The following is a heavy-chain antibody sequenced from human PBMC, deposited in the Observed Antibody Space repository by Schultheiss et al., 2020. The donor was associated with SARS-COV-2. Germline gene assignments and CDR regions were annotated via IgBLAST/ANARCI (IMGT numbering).Heavy chain of an antibody. CDR3: ARGGMLVVVPDY. CDR1: GGSISSYY. CDR2: IYTSGST. Sequence: ESLKISCTVSGGSISSYYWSWIRQPAGKGLEWIGRIYTSGSTNYNPSLKSRVTISVDTSKNQFSLKLSSVTAADTAVYYCARGGMLVVVPDYWGQGTLVTVSS. V-gene: IGHV4-4*07. D-gene: IGHD3-22*01. J-gene: IGHJ4*02.